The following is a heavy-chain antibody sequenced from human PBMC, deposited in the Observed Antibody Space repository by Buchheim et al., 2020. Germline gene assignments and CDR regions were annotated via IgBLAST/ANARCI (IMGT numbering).Heavy chain of an antibody. CDR1: GGFISSGDCY. Sequence: QVQLQESGPGLVKPSQTLSLTCTVSGGFISSGDCYWSWIRQPPGRGLEWIGYIHYSGNTFYNPSLKSRTTISTDTSKNQFSLKLSFVTAADTAVYYCARVQYDSSGYYPDYWGQGTL. CDR2: IHYSGNT. J-gene: IGHJ4*02. CDR3: ARVQYDSSGYYPDY. D-gene: IGHD3-22*01. V-gene: IGHV4-30-4*01.